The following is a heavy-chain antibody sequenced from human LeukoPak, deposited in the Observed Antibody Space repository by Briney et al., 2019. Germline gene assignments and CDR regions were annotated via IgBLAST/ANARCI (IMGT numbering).Heavy chain of an antibody. CDR2: ISGSGGNT. J-gene: IGHJ6*02. V-gene: IGHV3-23*01. D-gene: IGHD2-2*01. Sequence: GGSLRLSCAASGFTFSSYAMSWVRQAPGKGLEWVSAISGSGGNTYYADSEKGRFTISRDNAKNSLYLQMNSLRAEDTALYYCAKVQDCSSTSCYSTYYYGMDVWGQGTTVTVSS. CDR1: GFTFSSYA. CDR3: AKVQDCSSTSCYSTYYYGMDV.